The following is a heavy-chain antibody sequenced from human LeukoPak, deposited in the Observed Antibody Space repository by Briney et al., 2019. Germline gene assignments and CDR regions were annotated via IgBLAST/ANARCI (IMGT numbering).Heavy chain of an antibody. CDR2: MTSSVGNT. CDR1: GFIFRNYA. V-gene: IGHV3-23*01. J-gene: IGHJ4*02. D-gene: IGHD6-19*01. CDR3: ARVHIAVAGPFDY. Sequence: GGSLRLSCAASGFIFRNYAMNWVRQAPGKGLEWVSGMTSSVGNTFYADSVKGRFTMSRDNSKNSLYLQMNSLRAEDTAVYYCARVHIAVAGPFDYWGQGTLVTVSS.